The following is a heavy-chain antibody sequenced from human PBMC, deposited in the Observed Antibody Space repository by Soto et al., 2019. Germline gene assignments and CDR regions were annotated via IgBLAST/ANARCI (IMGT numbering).Heavy chain of an antibody. CDR2: IIPIFGTA. J-gene: IGHJ5*02. D-gene: IGHD6-19*01. Sequence: SVKVSCKASGGTFSSYAISWVRQAPGQGLEWMGGIIPIFGTANYAQKFQGRVTITADESTSAAYMELSSLRSEDTAVYYCARGDSGYSSGWYGNWFDPWGQGTLVTVSS. V-gene: IGHV1-69*13. CDR1: GGTFSSYA. CDR3: ARGDSGYSSGWYGNWFDP.